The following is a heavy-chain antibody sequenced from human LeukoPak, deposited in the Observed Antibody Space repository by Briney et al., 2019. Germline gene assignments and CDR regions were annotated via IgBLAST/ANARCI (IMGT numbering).Heavy chain of an antibody. CDR3: ARVGYSYGFDY. V-gene: IGHV4-28*03. J-gene: IGHJ4*02. Sequence: SDTLSLTCAVSGYSISSSNWWGWIRQPPGKGLEWIGYIYYSGSTYYNPSLKSRVTISVDRSKNQFSLKLSSVTAADTAVYYCARVGYSYGFDYWGQGTLVTVSS. D-gene: IGHD5-18*01. CDR1: GYSISSSNW. CDR2: IYYSGST.